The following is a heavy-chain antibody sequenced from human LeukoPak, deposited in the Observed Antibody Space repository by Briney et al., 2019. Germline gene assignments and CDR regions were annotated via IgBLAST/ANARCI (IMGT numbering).Heavy chain of an antibody. D-gene: IGHD6-25*01. CDR1: GYTFTSYA. Sequence: ASVKVSCMASGYTFTSYAMNWVRQAPGQGLEWMGWINTNTGNPTYAQGFTGRFVFSLDTSVSTAYLQISSLKAEDTAVYYCASGGRDNWFDPWGQGTLVTVSS. CDR3: ASGGRDNWFDP. CDR2: INTNTGNP. J-gene: IGHJ5*02. V-gene: IGHV7-4-1*02.